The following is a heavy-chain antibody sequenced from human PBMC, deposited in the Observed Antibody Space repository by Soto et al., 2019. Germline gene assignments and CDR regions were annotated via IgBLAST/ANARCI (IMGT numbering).Heavy chain of an antibody. CDR2: IYPGDPDT. J-gene: IGHJ3*02. CDR3: ARQLDSSGYYWVI. V-gene: IGHV5-51*01. CDR1: GYSFTSYW. Sequence: PGESLKISCKGSGYSFTSYWIGWVRQMPGKGLEWMGIIYPGDPDTRYSPSFQGQVTISADKSISTAYLQWSSLKASDTAMYYCARQLDSSGYYWVIWGQGTMVTVSS. D-gene: IGHD3-22*01.